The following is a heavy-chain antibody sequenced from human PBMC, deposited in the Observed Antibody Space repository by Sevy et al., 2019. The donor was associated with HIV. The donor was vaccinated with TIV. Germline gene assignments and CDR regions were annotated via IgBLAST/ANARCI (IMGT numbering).Heavy chain of an antibody. Sequence: GGSLRLSCAASGFTFSSYAMSWVRQAPGKGLEWVSAISGSGGSTYYADSVKGRFTISRDNSKNTLYLQMNSLRAEDTAEYYCAIDRVAVAGTGSAFDIWGQGTMVTVSS. CDR3: AIDRVAVAGTGSAFDI. D-gene: IGHD6-19*01. V-gene: IGHV3-23*01. J-gene: IGHJ3*02. CDR1: GFTFSSYA. CDR2: ISGSGGST.